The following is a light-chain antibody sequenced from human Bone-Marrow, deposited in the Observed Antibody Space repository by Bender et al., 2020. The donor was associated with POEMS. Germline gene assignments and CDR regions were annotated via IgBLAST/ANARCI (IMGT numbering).Light chain of an antibody. CDR1: ALPKQY. CDR3: QSADSSGSYVV. Sequence: ELTQSPSVSVSPGQTARITCSGDALPKQYAYWYQQKPGQAPVLLTYKDTQRPSGIPERFSGSTSGTTVTLTISGVQAEDEADYYCQSADSSGSYVVFGGGTKLTVL. J-gene: IGLJ2*01. CDR2: KDT. V-gene: IGLV3-25*03.